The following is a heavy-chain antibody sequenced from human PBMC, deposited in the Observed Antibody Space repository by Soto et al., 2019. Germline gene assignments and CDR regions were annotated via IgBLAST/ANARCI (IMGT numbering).Heavy chain of an antibody. J-gene: IGHJ3*01. CDR1: GGPARSYT. D-gene: IGHD3-3*01. V-gene: IGHV1-69*04. CDR2: IIPLLGVP. Sequence: QVQLVQSGAEVRKPGSSVRVSCKASGGPARSYTLTWVRQAPGQGLEWMGRIIPLLGVPDYAQKFQGRLTIVADKSTNTAYMDLSSLTSDDTALYYCARERFGSSTACYRDAFDVWGQGTQVTVSS. CDR3: ARERFGSSTACYRDAFDV.